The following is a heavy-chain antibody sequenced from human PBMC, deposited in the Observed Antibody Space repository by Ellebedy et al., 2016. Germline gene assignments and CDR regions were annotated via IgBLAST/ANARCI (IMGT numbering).Heavy chain of an antibody. CDR3: ALHWGVGGRGRN. Sequence: GESLKISCAASGFTLSDHYMDWVRQAPGKGLEWVGRSKNKINSYTTEYAASVQGRFTISRDDSRKSVDLQMTSLKTEDTAVYYCALHWGVGGRGRNWGQGTLVTVSS. J-gene: IGHJ4*02. CDR1: GFTLSDHY. CDR2: SKNKINSYTT. V-gene: IGHV3-72*01. D-gene: IGHD2-15*01.